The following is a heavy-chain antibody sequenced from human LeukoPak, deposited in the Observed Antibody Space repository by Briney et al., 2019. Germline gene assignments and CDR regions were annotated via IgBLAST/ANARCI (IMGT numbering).Heavy chain of an antibody. CDR1: GFTFSSYA. Sequence: GGSLRLSCSASGFTFSSYAMHWFRQAPGKVLDYFSAISRNGGSTYYADSVKGRFTISRDNSKNTLYLQMSSLRAEDTAVYYCVKDLMVRGAPIGLFDYWGQGTLVTVSS. D-gene: IGHD3-10*01. CDR2: ISRNGGST. CDR3: VKDLMVRGAPIGLFDY. V-gene: IGHV3-64D*06. J-gene: IGHJ4*02.